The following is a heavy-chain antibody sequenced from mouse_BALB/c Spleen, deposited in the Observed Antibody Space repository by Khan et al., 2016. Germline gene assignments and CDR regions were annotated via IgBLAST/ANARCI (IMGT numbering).Heavy chain of an antibody. CDR1: GYSITSDYA. Sequence: EVKLEESGPGLVKPSQSLSLTCTVTGYSITSDYAWNWIRQFPGNKLEWMGYISYSGSTSYNPSLKSRISITRETSKNQIFLQLNSVTTEDTATSYCARYYYGSDDFDYWGQGTTLTVSS. J-gene: IGHJ2*01. CDR3: ARYYYGSDDFDY. V-gene: IGHV3-2*02. D-gene: IGHD1-1*01. CDR2: ISYSGST.